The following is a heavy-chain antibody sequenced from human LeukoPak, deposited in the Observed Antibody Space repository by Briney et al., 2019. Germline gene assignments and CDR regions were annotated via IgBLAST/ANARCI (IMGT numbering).Heavy chain of an antibody. CDR2: IYHSGST. CDR1: GYSISSGYY. J-gene: IGHJ4*02. D-gene: IGHD3-10*01. Sequence: SETLSLTCTVSGYSISSGYYWGWIRQPPVKGLEWIGSIYHSGSTYYNPSLKSRVTISVDTSKNQFSLKLSSVTAADTAVYYCARDQTYYYGSGSYNYWGQGTLVTVSS. CDR3: ARDQTYYYGSGSYNY. V-gene: IGHV4-38-2*02.